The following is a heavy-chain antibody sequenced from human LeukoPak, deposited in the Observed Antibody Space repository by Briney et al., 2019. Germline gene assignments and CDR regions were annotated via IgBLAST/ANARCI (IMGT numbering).Heavy chain of an antibody. CDR3: ARGRDTTNFYDY. V-gene: IGHV3-23*01. J-gene: IGHJ4*02. Sequence: QAGGSLRLSCAASGFTFSSYAMSWVRQAPGKGLEWVSTIGGSGSSTYSAESVKGRFTISRDNSKNTLYLQMNSLRAEDTAVYDCARGRDTTNFYDYWGLGTLGTVSS. CDR2: IGGSGSST. D-gene: IGHD2-2*01. CDR1: GFTFSSYA.